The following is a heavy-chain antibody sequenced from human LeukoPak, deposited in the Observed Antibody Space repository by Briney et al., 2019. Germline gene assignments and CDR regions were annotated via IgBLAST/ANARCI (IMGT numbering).Heavy chain of an antibody. V-gene: IGHV3-7*01. CDR1: GFIFSNYW. D-gene: IGHD5/OR15-5a*01. CDR2: IRQDGSDI. Sequence: GGSLRLSCTASGFIFSNYWMSWVRQAPGKGLEWMAYIRQDGSDIKYVDSVEGRFTISRDNAKSSLYLQMNSLRAEDTAVHYCARALRSRCLFDLWGRGTLVTVSS. CDR3: ARALRSRCLFDL. J-gene: IGHJ2*01.